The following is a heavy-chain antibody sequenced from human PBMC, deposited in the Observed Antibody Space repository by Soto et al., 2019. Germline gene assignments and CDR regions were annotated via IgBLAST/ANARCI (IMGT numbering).Heavy chain of an antibody. J-gene: IGHJ4*02. V-gene: IGHV4-39*01. CDR3: ARRGSGSYHDY. D-gene: IGHD3-10*01. Sequence: FVILCLSCTVSGGTIGGGGYYWIWIRQHPGKGLEWIGSIYYSGSTYYNPSLKSRVTISVDTSKNQFSLKLSSVTAADTAVYYCARRGSGSYHDYWGQGTPVTV. CDR2: IYYSGST. CDR1: GGTIGGGGYY.